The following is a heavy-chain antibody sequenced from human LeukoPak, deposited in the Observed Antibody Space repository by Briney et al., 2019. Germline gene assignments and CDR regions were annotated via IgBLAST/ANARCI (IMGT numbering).Heavy chain of an antibody. J-gene: IGHJ4*02. V-gene: IGHV4-34*01. D-gene: IGHD1-20*01. Sequence: SETLSLTCAVYGGSFSGYYWSWIRQPPGKGLEWIGEINLSGSTNYYPSLKSRVSISVDTSKSQFSLKLSTVTAADTAVYYCARGTKGITGTTGLDYWGQGTLVTVSS. CDR1: GGSFSGYY. CDR3: ARGTKGITGTTGLDY. CDR2: INLSGST.